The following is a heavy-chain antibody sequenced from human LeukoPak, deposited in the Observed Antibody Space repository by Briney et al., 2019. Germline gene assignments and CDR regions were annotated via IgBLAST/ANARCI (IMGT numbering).Heavy chain of an antibody. V-gene: IGHV3-30*04. CDR3: ARAYSSSWYSGYFQH. CDR1: GFTFSSYA. Sequence: PGRSLRLSCAASGFTFSSYAMHWVRQAPGKGLEWVAVISYDGSNKYYADSVKGRSTISRDNSKNTLYLQMNSLRAEDTAVYYCARAYSSSWYSGYFQHWGQGTLVTVSS. CDR2: ISYDGSNK. J-gene: IGHJ1*01. D-gene: IGHD6-13*01.